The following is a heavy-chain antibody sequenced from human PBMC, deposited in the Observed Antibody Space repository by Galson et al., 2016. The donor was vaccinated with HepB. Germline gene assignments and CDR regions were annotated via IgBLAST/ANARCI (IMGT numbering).Heavy chain of an antibody. Sequence: SETLSLTCTVSGGSINSYSWSWIRQFPGKGLEWIGYIYYSGNTHYNPSLKSRVPISVDTSKNQFSLKLRSVTAADTAVYYCARELRFSAGYYYNGMDVWGQGTTVTVSS. CDR1: GGSINSYS. CDR3: ARELRFSAGYYYNGMDV. J-gene: IGHJ6*02. D-gene: IGHD3-3*01. CDR2: IYYSGNT. V-gene: IGHV4-59*01.